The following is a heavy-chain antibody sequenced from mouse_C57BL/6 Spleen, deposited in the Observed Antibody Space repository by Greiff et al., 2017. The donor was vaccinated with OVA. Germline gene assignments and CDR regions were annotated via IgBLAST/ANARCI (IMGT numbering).Heavy chain of an antibody. CDR2: IRLKSDNYAT. J-gene: IGHJ4*01. CDR3: TGGYDYGDYAMDY. Sequence: EVQLVESGGGLVQPGGSMKLSCVASGFTFSNYWMNWVRQSPEKGLEWVAQIRLKSDNYATHYAESVKGRFTISRDDSKSSVYLQMNNLRAEDTGIYYCTGGYDYGDYAMDYWGQGTSVTVSS. D-gene: IGHD2-4*01. V-gene: IGHV6-3*01. CDR1: GFTFSNYW.